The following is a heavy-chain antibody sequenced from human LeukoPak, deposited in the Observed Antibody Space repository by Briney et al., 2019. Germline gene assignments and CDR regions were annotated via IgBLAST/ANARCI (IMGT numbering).Heavy chain of an antibody. CDR1: GGSISSYY. J-gene: IGHJ4*02. V-gene: IGHV4-59*01. D-gene: IGHD5-18*01. CDR3: AAGYSYGQLDY. Sequence: SETLSLTCTVSGGSISSYYWSWIRQPPGKGLEWIGYIYYSGSTNYNPSLKSRVTISVDTSKNQFSLKLSSVTAADTAVYYCAAGYSYGQLDYWGQGTLVTVSS. CDR2: IYYSGST.